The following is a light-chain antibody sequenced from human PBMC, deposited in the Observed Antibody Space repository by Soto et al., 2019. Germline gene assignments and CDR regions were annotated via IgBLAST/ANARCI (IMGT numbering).Light chain of an antibody. J-gene: IGKJ5*01. V-gene: IGKV3-20*01. CDR1: QSVTSSY. CDR2: GAS. CDR3: QQYGSSPLT. Sequence: EIVLTQSPGTLSLSPGDRATLSCWASQSVTSSYLAWYQQKPGQAPRLLIYGASSRTTGIPDRFSGSGSGTDFTLTISRLEPEDSAVYYCQQYGSSPLTFGQGTRLEIK.